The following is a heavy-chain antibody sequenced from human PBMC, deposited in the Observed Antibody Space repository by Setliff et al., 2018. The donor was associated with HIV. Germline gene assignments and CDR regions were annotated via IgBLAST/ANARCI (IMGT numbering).Heavy chain of an antibody. V-gene: IGHV1-46*01. CDR2: INPSGGST. CDR1: GYSFTSYG. Sequence: GESLKISCKGSGYSFTSYGISWVRQAPGQGLEWMGIINPSGGSTTYTQKFQGTGTMTRDTSTSTAYMELSRLRSDDTAVYYCASKVHCTNGVCLDAFDIWGQGTMVTVSS. J-gene: IGHJ3*02. CDR3: ASKVHCTNGVCLDAFDI. D-gene: IGHD2-8*01.